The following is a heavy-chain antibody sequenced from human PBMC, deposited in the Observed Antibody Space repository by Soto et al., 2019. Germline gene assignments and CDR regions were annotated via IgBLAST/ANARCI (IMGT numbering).Heavy chain of an antibody. Sequence: SLKVSCKASGGTFSSYAISWVRQAPGQGLEWMGGIIPIFGTANYAQKFQGRVTITADESTSTAYMELSSLRSEDTAVYYCAVGYYDSSGYYSAFDIWGQGTMVTVS. CDR2: IIPIFGTA. D-gene: IGHD3-22*01. CDR3: AVGYYDSSGYYSAFDI. V-gene: IGHV1-69*13. J-gene: IGHJ3*02. CDR1: GGTFSSYA.